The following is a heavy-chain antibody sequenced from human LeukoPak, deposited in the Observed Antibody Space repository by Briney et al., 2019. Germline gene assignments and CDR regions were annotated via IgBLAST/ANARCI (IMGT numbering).Heavy chain of an antibody. Sequence: GGSLRLSCAASGFTFSNAWMSWVRQAPGKGLDWVGRIKSKTDGGTTDYAAPVKGRFTISRDDSKNTLYLQMNSLRAEDTAVYYCARSFRSKAAAQYFMDVWGKGTTVTVSS. CDR3: ARSFRSKAAAQYFMDV. J-gene: IGHJ6*03. CDR1: GFTFSNAW. V-gene: IGHV3-15*01. D-gene: IGHD6-13*01. CDR2: IKSKTDGGTT.